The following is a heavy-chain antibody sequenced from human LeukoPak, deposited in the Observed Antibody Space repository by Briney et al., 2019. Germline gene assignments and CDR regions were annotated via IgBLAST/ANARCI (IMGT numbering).Heavy chain of an antibody. CDR3: HMVRGGGYFDY. J-gene: IGHJ4*02. CDR2: IDRSGST. D-gene: IGHD3-10*01. V-gene: IGHV4-34*01. CDR1: GGSFSGHY. Sequence: SETLSLTCAVYGGSFSGHYWSCIRQPPGKGLEWIGEIDRSGSTNYNPSLKSRVTISLDTSKNQFSLNLTSVTAADTAVYYCHMVRGGGYFDYWGQGTLVTVSS.